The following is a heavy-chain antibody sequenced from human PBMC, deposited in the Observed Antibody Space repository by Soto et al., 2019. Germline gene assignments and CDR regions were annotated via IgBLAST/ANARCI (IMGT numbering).Heavy chain of an antibody. CDR1: GGSISSSNW. CDR3: ARFSGSYYYGVDV. CDR2: IYHSGST. V-gene: IGHV4-4*02. J-gene: IGHJ6*02. D-gene: IGHD1-26*01. Sequence: QVQLQESGPGLVKPSGTLSLTCAVSGGSISSSNWWSWVRQPPGKGLEWIGEIYHSGSTNYNPSRKNRVTASVDKSKHQFALKLTAVTAADTAVYYGARFSGSYYYGVDVWGQGITVTVAS.